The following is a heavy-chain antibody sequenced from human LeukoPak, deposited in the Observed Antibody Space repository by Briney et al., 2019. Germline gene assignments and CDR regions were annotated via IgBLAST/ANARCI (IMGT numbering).Heavy chain of an antibody. CDR2: IYHSGTT. CDR3: GRYKSTLGPFDF. J-gene: IGHJ4*02. Sequence: SETLSLTCSVSGYNINKGYYWGWVRQPLGKGLEWIGAIYHSGTTYYNPSLKNRLTFSVDTSNNQFSVRLRSVTAADTAIYYCGRYKSTLGPFDFWGQGTLVTVSS. V-gene: IGHV4-38-2*02. D-gene: IGHD2/OR15-2a*01. CDR1: GYNINKGYY.